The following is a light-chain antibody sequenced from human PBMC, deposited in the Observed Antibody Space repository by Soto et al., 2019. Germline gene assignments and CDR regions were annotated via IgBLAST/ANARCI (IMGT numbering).Light chain of an antibody. V-gene: IGLV2-8*01. CDR1: KNDIGVYDF. CDR2: EVV. CDR3: KSYAGSNTYV. Sequence: STLTQPRSATGSPGQSVTISCNGTKNDIGVYDFVSWYQHHPGKAPRLIIYEVVQRPSGVPDRFSGSKSGNTASLTVSGLQAADEADYFCKSYAGSNTYVFGSGTKV. J-gene: IGLJ1*01.